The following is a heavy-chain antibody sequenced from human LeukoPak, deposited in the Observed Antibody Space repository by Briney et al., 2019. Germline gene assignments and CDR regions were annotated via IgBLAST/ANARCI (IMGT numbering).Heavy chain of an antibody. J-gene: IGHJ4*02. D-gene: IGHD6-13*01. Sequence: ASVKVSCKASGYTFTGYYMHWVRQAPGQGLEWMGRINPNRGGTNYAQKFQGRVTMTRDTSISTAYMELSRLRSDDTAVYYCARAPAMGGPGIAAAGTFHYWGQGTLVTVSS. CDR1: GYTFTGYY. CDR3: ARAPAMGGPGIAAAGTFHY. CDR2: INPNRGGT. V-gene: IGHV1-2*06.